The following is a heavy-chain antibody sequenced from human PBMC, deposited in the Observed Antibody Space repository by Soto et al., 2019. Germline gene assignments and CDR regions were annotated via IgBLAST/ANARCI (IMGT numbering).Heavy chain of an antibody. D-gene: IGHD3-3*01. J-gene: IGHJ4*02. CDR2: INPSGGST. V-gene: IGHV1-46*01. Sequence: KASCKASGYTFTSYYMHWVRQAPGQGLEWMGIINPSGGSTSYAQKFQGRVTMTRDTSTSTVYMELSSLRSEDTAVYYCARNAGDFGSACSQYCFDYGGQGTLVNVSP. CDR1: GYTFTSYY. CDR3: ARNAGDFGSACSQYCFDY.